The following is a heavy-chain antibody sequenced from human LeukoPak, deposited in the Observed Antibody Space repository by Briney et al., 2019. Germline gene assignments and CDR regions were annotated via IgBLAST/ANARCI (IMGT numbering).Heavy chain of an antibody. CDR1: DGSINSYY. CDR2: IYYSGST. CDR3: VREAATDYYDSSGYYRQTEVFDD. D-gene: IGHD3-22*01. Sequence: SETLSLTCSDSDGSINSYYWNWIRRPPGKGLEWIGYIYYSGSTNYNPSLKSRVTISVDTSKNQFSLKLSSVTAADTAVYYCVREAATDYYDSSGYYRQTEVFDDWGQGTMVTVSS. J-gene: IGHJ3*01. V-gene: IGHV4-59*01.